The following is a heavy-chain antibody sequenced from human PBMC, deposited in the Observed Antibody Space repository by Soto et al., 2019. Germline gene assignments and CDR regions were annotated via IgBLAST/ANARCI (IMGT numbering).Heavy chain of an antibody. J-gene: IGHJ4*02. Sequence: EVQLVESGGGLVQPGGSLRLSCAASGFTVSSNYMSWVRQAPGKGLEWVSVIYSGGSTYYADSVKGRFTISRDNSKNTLYLQMNSLRAEXTAVYYCARVPYYYYDSSGYPDYWGQGTLVTVSS. CDR3: ARVPYYYYDSSGYPDY. CDR1: GFTVSSNY. D-gene: IGHD3-22*01. CDR2: IYSGGST. V-gene: IGHV3-66*01.